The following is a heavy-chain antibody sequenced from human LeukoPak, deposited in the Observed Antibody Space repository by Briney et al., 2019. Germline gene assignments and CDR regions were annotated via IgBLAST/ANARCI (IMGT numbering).Heavy chain of an antibody. Sequence: SETLSLTCTVSGYSISSGYYWGWIRQPPGKGLEWIGSIYHSGSSHYNPSLKSRVTISVDTSKTQFSLRLTSVTAADTAVYYCARQTGSGLFILPGGQGTLVTVSS. CDR3: ARQTGSGLFILP. CDR1: GYSISSGYY. V-gene: IGHV4-38-2*02. D-gene: IGHD3/OR15-3a*01. J-gene: IGHJ4*02. CDR2: IYHSGSS.